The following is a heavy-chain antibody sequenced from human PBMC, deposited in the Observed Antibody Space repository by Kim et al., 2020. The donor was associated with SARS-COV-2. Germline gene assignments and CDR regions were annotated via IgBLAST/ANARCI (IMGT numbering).Heavy chain of an antibody. V-gene: IGHV4-30-2*01. Sequence: TYYNPSLKSRVTISVDTSKNQFSLKLTSVTAADTAVYFCAMAAVGNWFDPWGLGTLVTVSS. CDR3: AMAAVGNWFDP. D-gene: IGHD6-13*01. J-gene: IGHJ5*02. CDR2: T.